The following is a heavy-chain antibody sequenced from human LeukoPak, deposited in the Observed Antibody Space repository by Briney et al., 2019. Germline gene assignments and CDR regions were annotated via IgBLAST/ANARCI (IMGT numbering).Heavy chain of an antibody. CDR3: ASIARCYYDSSGYSVALDY. CDR2: IYYSGST. Sequence: PSETLSLTCTVSGGSISSSSYYWGWIRQPPGKGLEWIGSIYYSGSTYYNPSLKSRVTISVDTSKNQFSLKLSSVTAADTAVYYCASIARCYYDSSGYSVALDYWGQGTLVTVSS. D-gene: IGHD3-22*01. V-gene: IGHV4-39*01. J-gene: IGHJ4*02. CDR1: GGSISSSSYY.